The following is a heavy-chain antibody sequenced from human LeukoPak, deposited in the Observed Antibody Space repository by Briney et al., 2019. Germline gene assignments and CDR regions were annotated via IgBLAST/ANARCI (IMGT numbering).Heavy chain of an antibody. J-gene: IGHJ6*02. V-gene: IGHV4-39*07. D-gene: IGHD6-13*01. Sequence: SETLSLTCTVSGGSIISTNYYWGWIRQPLGKGLEWIGNMYYSGGTYYNPSLKSRVTMSVDTSKNQFSLKLSSVTAADTAVYYCARVGAAAGHLYYYYGMDVWGQGTTVTVSS. CDR3: ARVGAAAGHLYYYYGMDV. CDR2: MYYSGGT. CDR1: GGSIISTNYY.